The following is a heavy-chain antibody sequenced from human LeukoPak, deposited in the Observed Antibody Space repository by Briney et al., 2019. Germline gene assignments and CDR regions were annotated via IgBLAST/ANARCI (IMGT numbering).Heavy chain of an antibody. J-gene: IGHJ4*02. V-gene: IGHV1-18*01. D-gene: IGHD3-10*01. CDR3: ARGPPCGSRSDYFDY. Sequence: ASVKVSCKASGYTFTSYGISWVRQAPGQGLEWMGWISAYNGNTNYAQKLQGRVTMTTDTSTSTAYMELRSLRSDDTAVYYCARGPPCGSRSDYFDYWGQGTLVTVSS. CDR1: GYTFTSYG. CDR2: ISAYNGNT.